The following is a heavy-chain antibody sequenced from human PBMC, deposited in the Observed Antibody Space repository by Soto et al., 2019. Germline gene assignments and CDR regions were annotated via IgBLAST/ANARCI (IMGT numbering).Heavy chain of an antibody. Sequence: QVQLQESGPGLVKPSQTLSLTCTVSGGSIRSEDYYWSWIRQPPGKGLEWIGYISYSGSTAYKSSLRNRVILTVATSKNQVSLKLNSATAADTAVYYCARVRIVGSTTFDSWGQGTLVTVSS. CDR2: ISYSGST. V-gene: IGHV4-30-4*01. CDR3: ARVRIVGSTTFDS. J-gene: IGHJ4*02. CDR1: GGSIRSEDYY. D-gene: IGHD1-26*01.